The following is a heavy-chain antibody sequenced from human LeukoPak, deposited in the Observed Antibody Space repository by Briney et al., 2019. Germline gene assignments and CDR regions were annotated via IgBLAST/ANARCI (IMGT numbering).Heavy chain of an antibody. Sequence: GRSLRLSCAASGFTFSSYGMHWVRQAPGKGLEWVAVIWYGGSNKYYADSVKGRFTISRDNSKNTLYLQMNGLRAEDTAVYYCAKALSGPTELVDYWGQGTLVTVSS. CDR1: GFTFSSYG. CDR3: AKALSGPTELVDY. V-gene: IGHV3-30*18. CDR2: IWYGGSNK. D-gene: IGHD1-26*01. J-gene: IGHJ4*02.